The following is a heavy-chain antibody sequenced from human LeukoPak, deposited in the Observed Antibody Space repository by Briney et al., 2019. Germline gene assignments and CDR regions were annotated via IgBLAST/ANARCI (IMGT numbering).Heavy chain of an antibody. J-gene: IGHJ4*02. V-gene: IGHV3-30-3*01. Sequence: GGSLRLSCAASGFTLSSYAMHWVRQAPGKGLEWVAVISYDGSKKCYADSVKGRFTISRDNSKNTLYLQTNSLRAEDTALYYCARDGINGNYYSNYWGQGTLVTVSS. CDR2: ISYDGSKK. CDR1: GFTLSSYA. D-gene: IGHD1-1*01. CDR3: ARDGINGNYYSNY.